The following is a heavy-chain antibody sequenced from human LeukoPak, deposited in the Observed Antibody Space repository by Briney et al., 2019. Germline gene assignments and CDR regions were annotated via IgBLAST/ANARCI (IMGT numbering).Heavy chain of an antibody. CDR1: GFTFSSYA. D-gene: IGHD6-19*01. J-gene: IGHJ4*02. Sequence: GGSLRLSCAASGFTFSSYAMSWVRQAPGKGLEWVSAISGSGGSTYYADSVNGRFTISRDNSKNTLYLQMNSLRAEDTAVYYCAKDCEQWRRPPHFDYWGQGTLVTVSS. CDR3: AKDCEQWRRPPHFDY. CDR2: ISGSGGST. V-gene: IGHV3-23*01.